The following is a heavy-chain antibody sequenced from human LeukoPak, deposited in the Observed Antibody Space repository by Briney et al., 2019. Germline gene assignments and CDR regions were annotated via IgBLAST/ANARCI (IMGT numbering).Heavy chain of an antibody. Sequence: GGSLRLSCAASGFTFSSYAMSWVRQAPGKGLEWVSAISGSGGSTYYADSVKGRFTISRDNSKNTLYLQMSSLRAEDTAVYYCANSPETYYYDSSGYAFDIWGQGTMVTVSS. J-gene: IGHJ3*02. CDR2: ISGSGGST. CDR3: ANSPETYYYDSSGYAFDI. CDR1: GFTFSSYA. V-gene: IGHV3-23*01. D-gene: IGHD3-22*01.